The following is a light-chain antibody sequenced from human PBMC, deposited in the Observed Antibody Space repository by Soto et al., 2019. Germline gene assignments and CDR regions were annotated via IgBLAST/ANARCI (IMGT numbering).Light chain of an antibody. Sequence: EIVLTQSPATLSVSPGERATLSCRASQSIDNKLACYQQKPGQAPGLLIYHASIRDTGIPARFSATGSATEFTLTISSLQSEDFAVYYCQQYNNLPTLGPGTKVDL. CDR1: QSIDNK. CDR2: HAS. CDR3: QQYNNLPT. V-gene: IGKV3-15*01. J-gene: IGKJ3*01.